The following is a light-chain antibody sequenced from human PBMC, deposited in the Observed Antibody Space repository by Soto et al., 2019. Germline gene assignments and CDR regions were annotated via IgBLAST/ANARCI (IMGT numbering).Light chain of an antibody. CDR3: QHAHNFPLT. CDR1: QGIRND. J-gene: IGKJ1*01. Sequence: IQMTQSPSSLSASVGDRVTITCRASQGIRNDLSWYQQKPGKAPKLLIFAASSLQSGVPSRFGGTGSGTDFSLTISSLQPEDFATYYCQHAHNFPLTYGQGTKVDIK. CDR2: AAS. V-gene: IGKV1-6*02.